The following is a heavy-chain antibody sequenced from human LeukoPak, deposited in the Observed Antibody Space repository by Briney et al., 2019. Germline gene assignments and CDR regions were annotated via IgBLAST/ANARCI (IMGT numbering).Heavy chain of an antibody. CDR2: IYPGDSDA. V-gene: IGHV5-51*01. J-gene: IGHJ3*02. CDR3: ARHFGGSTSHAFDI. CDR1: GYSFTSYW. D-gene: IGHD2-2*01. Sequence: PGESLKISCKGSGYSFTSYWIGWVRQMPGKGLEWMGLIYPGDSDARSSPSFQGQVTISADKSITTAYLQWSSLKASDTAMYYCARHFGGSTSHAFDIWGQGTMVTVSS.